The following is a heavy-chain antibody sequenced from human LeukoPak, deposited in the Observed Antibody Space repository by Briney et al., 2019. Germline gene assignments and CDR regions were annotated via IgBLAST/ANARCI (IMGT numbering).Heavy chain of an antibody. Sequence: PSETLSLTCAVYGGSFSGYYWSWIRQPPGKGLEWIGEINHSGSTNYNPSLKSRVTISVDTSKNQFSLKLSSVTAADTAVYYCARSRQWGAWFDAWGQGTLVTVSS. D-gene: IGHD1-26*01. CDR3: ARSRQWGAWFDA. CDR1: GGSFSGYY. V-gene: IGHV4-34*01. CDR2: INHSGST. J-gene: IGHJ5*02.